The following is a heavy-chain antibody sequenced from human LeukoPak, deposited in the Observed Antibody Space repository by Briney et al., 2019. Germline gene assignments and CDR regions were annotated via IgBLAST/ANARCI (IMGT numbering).Heavy chain of an antibody. CDR2: IYSGGST. J-gene: IGHJ4*02. CDR1: GFTFSSYA. D-gene: IGHD3-22*01. CDR3: AREYRGYYDSSGYYFDY. V-gene: IGHV3-53*01. Sequence: TGGSLRLSCAASGFTFSSYAMSWVRQGPGKGLEWVSVIYSGGSTYYAGSVKGRFTISRDSSKNTLYLQMNSLRAEDTAVYYCAREYRGYYDSSGYYFDYWGQGTLVTVSS.